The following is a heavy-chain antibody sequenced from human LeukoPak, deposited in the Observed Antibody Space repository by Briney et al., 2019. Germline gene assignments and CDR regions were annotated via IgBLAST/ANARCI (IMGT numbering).Heavy chain of an antibody. CDR3: ARHPYYYDSSGLQERYFDY. Sequence: KPSETPSLTCTVSGGSISSYYWSWIRQPPGKGLGWIGFFYFSGSTNYNPSLKSRVTISVDTSKNQFSLKLSSVTAADTAVYYCARHPYYYDSSGLQERYFDYWGQGTLVTVSS. J-gene: IGHJ4*02. V-gene: IGHV4-59*01. CDR2: FYFSGST. D-gene: IGHD3-22*01. CDR1: GGSISSYY.